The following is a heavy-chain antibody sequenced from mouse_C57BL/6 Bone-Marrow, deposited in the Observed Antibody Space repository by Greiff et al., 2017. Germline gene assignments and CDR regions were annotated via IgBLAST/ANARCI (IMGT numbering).Heavy chain of an antibody. CDR1: GYTFTSYW. CDR3: ASELGWFAY. J-gene: IGHJ3*01. CDR2: IDPSDSYT. V-gene: IGHV1-59*01. D-gene: IGHD4-1*01. Sequence: QVQLQQPGAELVRPGTSVKLSCKASGYTFTSYWMHWVKQRPGQGLEWIGVIDPSDSYTNYNQKFKGKATLTVDTSSITAYMQLSSLTSEDSAVYYCASELGWFAYWGQGTLVTVSA.